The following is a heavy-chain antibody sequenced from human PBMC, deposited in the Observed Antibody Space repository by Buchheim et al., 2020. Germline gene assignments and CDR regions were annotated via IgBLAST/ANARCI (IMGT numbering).Heavy chain of an antibody. D-gene: IGHD3-22*01. CDR3: ARVTMIVVGYFDY. J-gene: IGHJ4*02. CDR2: IYYSGST. CDR1: GGSISSSSYY. Sequence: QLQLQESGPGLVKPSETLSLTCTVSGGSISSSSYYWGWIRQHAGKGLEWIGSIYYSGSTHYHPSLKSRFPISVDTSKNQFSLKLSSVTAADTAVYYCARVTMIVVGYFDYWGQGTL. V-gene: IGHV4-39*07.